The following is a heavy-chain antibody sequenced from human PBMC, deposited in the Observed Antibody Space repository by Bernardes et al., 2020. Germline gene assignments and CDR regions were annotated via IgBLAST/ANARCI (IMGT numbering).Heavy chain of an antibody. CDR1: GGTFSSYA. CDR3: ASKVVAANPYYYGMDV. V-gene: IGHV1-69*13. CDR2: IIPIFGTA. D-gene: IGHD2-15*01. Sequence: SVKVSCKASGGTFSSYAISWVRQAPGQGLEWMGGIIPIFGTANYAQKFQGRVTITADESTSTAYMELSSLRSEDTAVYYCASKVVAANPYYYGMDVWGQGTTVTVSS. J-gene: IGHJ6*02.